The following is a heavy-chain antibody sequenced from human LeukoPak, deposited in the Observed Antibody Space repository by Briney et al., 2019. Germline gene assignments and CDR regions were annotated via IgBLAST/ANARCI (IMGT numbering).Heavy chain of an antibody. CDR1: GGSISDSYL. D-gene: IGHD2-2*01. J-gene: IGHJ4*02. Sequence: SGTLSLTCAVSGGSISDSYLWSWVRQPPGKGLEWIGEIYHSGSTNYNPSLKSRVTISVDKSKNQFSLKLSSVTAADTAVYYCARESLGYCSTTSCYEDWGQGTLVTVSS. CDR2: IYHSGST. CDR3: ARESLGYCSTTSCYED. V-gene: IGHV4-4*02.